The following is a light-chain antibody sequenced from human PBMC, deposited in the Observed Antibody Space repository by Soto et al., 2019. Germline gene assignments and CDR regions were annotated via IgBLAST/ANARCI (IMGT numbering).Light chain of an antibody. V-gene: IGKV1-33*01. CDR1: QDIDNY. CDR2: AAS. J-gene: IGKJ5*01. Sequence: IQLTQSASSLSASVGESVTITCRASQDIDNYLNWYQHRPGDAPKLLIYAASYLETGVPARFSGSGSGTDFSFTITSLQPEDSATYYCQQYDTRPTMTFGQGTRLEIK. CDR3: QQYDTRPTMT.